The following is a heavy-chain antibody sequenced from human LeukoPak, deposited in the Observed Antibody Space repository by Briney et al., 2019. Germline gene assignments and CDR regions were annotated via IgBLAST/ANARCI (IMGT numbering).Heavy chain of an antibody. V-gene: IGHV4-38-2*02. J-gene: IGHJ3*02. CDR2: IYHSGSA. CDR1: DYSISSGYY. D-gene: IGHD6-13*01. CDR3: ARAYSSSWCDAFDI. Sequence: PSETLSLTCTVSDYSISSGYYWGWIRQSPGKGLEWIGTIYHSGSAYYNLSLKSRVTISVDTSKNQFSLRLTSVTAADTAVYYCARAYSSSWCDAFDIWGQGTMVTVSS.